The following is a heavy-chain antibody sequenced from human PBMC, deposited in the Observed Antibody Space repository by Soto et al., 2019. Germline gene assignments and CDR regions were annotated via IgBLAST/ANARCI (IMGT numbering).Heavy chain of an antibody. Sequence: PSETLSLTCTVSGGSISSGGYYWSWVRQHPGKGLEWIGYIYYSGSTYYNPSLKSRVTISVDTSKNQFSLKLSSVTAADTAVYYCARVNAPEITIFGVVNAYYYYGMGVWGRGTTVTVSS. D-gene: IGHD3-3*01. CDR2: IYYSGST. CDR1: GGSISSGGYY. CDR3: ARVNAPEITIFGVVNAYYYYGMGV. V-gene: IGHV4-31*03. J-gene: IGHJ6*02.